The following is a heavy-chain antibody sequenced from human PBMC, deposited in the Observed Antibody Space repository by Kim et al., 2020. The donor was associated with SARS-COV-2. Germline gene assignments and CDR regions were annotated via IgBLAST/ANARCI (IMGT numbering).Heavy chain of an antibody. CDR2: INAGNGNT. CDR1: GYTFTSYA. D-gene: IGHD4-17*01. J-gene: IGHJ4*02. Sequence: ASVKVSCKASGYTFTSYAIHWVRQAPGQRLEWMGWINAGNGNTKYSQKFQGRVTITRDTSASTAYMELSSLRSEDTAVYYCARHDYGDYGGVDYWGQGTLVTVSS. CDR3: ARHDYGDYGGVDY. V-gene: IGHV1-3*01.